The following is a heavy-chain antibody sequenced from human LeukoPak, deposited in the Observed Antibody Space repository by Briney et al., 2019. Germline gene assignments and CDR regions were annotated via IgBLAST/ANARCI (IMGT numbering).Heavy chain of an antibody. CDR2: ISGSGGST. J-gene: IGHJ4*02. V-gene: IGHV3-23*01. CDR1: GFTFSSYA. CDR3: AKGWPHYYGSGSYYCYFDY. Sequence: GGSLRLSCAASGFTFSSYAMSWVRQAPGKGLEWVSGISGSGGSTSYADSVKGRFTISRDNSKNTLYLQMNSLRAEDTAVYYCAKGWPHYYGSGSYYCYFDYWGQGTLATVSP. D-gene: IGHD3-10*01.